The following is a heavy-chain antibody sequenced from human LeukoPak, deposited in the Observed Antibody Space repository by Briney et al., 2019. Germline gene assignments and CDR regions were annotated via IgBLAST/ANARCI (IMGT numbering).Heavy chain of an antibody. CDR1: GGSISSSSYY. V-gene: IGHV4-39*01. D-gene: IGHD6-6*01. CDR3: ARVDRAARPHYFDY. J-gene: IGHJ4*02. Sequence: SETLSLTCTVSGGSISSSSYYWGWIRQPPGKGLEWIGSIYYSGSTYYNPSLKSRVTISVDTSKNQFSLKLSSVTAADTAVYYCARVDRAARPHYFDYWGQGTLVTVSS. CDR2: IYYSGST.